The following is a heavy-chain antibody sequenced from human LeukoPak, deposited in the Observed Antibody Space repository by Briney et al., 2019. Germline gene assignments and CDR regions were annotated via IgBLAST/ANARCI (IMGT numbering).Heavy chain of an antibody. CDR2: INPSGGST. D-gene: IGHD3-22*01. J-gene: IGHJ4*02. Sequence: GASVKVSCKASGYTFTSYGISWVRQAPGQGLEWMGIINPSGGSTSYAQKFQGRVTMTRDTSTSTVYMELSSLRSEDTAVYYCARSYYDSSGYDYWGQGTLVTVSS. CDR1: GYTFTSYG. V-gene: IGHV1-46*01. CDR3: ARSYYDSSGYDY.